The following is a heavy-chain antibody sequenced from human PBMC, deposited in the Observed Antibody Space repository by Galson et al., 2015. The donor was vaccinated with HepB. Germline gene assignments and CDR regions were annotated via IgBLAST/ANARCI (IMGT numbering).Heavy chain of an antibody. D-gene: IGHD4-23*01. Sequence: SLRLSCAASGFTVSSHYMSWVRQAPGKGLEWVSVIYSGGSTYYADSVKGRFTISRDNSKNTLYLQMNSLRAEDTAVYYCARVADYGGNLDAFDIWGQGTMVTVSS. CDR1: GFTVSSHY. CDR3: ARVADYGGNLDAFDI. J-gene: IGHJ3*02. V-gene: IGHV3-66*01. CDR2: IYSGGST.